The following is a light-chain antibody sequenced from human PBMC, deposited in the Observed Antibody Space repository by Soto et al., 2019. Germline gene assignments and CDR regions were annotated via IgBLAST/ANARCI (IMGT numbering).Light chain of an antibody. CDR1: HSNIGSNR. Sequence: QLVLTQPPSVSGTPGQRVTISCSGNHSNIGSNRVKWYRQFPGMAPSSLIYANDQRPAGVPDRFSGSKSGTSASLAISGLQSEDEAEYYCATWDASLNGVVFGGGTKRTVL. CDR3: ATWDASLNGVV. CDR2: AND. V-gene: IGLV1-44*01. J-gene: IGLJ2*01.